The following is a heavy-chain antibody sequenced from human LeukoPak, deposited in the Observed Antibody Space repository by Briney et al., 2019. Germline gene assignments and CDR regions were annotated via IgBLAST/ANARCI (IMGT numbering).Heavy chain of an antibody. J-gene: IGHJ4*02. CDR1: GGTFSSYA. D-gene: IGHD6-13*01. CDR3: ARDPAHSSSWYGFDY. Sequence: GASVKVSCKASGGTFSSYAISWVRQAPGQGLEWMGGIIPIFGTANYAQKFQGRVTITADESTSTAYMELSSLRSEDTAVYYCARDPAHSSSWYGFDYWGQGTLVTVSS. V-gene: IGHV1-69*13. CDR2: IIPIFGTA.